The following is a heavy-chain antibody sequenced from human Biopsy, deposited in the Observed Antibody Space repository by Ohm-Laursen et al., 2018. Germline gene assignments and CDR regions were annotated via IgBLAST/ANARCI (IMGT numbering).Heavy chain of an antibody. CDR1: GGSFTGHY. J-gene: IGHJ4*02. V-gene: IGHV4-59*11. Sequence: GTLSLTCAVSGGSFTGHYWSWIRQPPGPGLEWIGHISYTGYTSYNASLKSRVTISVDTSRNHFSLRLSSLTAADTAVYYCARGSNDFGGLYFPRWGQGTLLTVSS. D-gene: IGHD4-23*01. CDR2: ISYTGYT. CDR3: ARGSNDFGGLYFPR.